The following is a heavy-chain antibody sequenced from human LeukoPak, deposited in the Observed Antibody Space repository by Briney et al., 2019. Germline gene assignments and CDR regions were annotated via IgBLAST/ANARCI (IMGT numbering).Heavy chain of an antibody. CDR2: MNPNRGNT. CDR3: ARGRTLRGITIFGVVTRNYYYYGMDV. CDR1: GYTFTSYD. Sequence: ASVKVSCKASGYTFTSYDINWVRQATGQGLEWMGWMNPNRGNTGYAQKFQGRVTMTRNTSLSTAYMELSSLISEDPAVYYCARGRTLRGITIFGVVTRNYYYYGMDVWGEGTTVTVSS. D-gene: IGHD3-3*01. J-gene: IGHJ6*04. V-gene: IGHV1-8*01.